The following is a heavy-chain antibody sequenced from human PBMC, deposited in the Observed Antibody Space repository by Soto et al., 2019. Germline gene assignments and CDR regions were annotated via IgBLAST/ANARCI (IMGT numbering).Heavy chain of an antibody. CDR1: GFTVSSNY. Sequence: GSLRLSCAASGFTVSSNYMSWVRQAPGKGLEWVSVIYSGGSTYYADSVKGRFTISRHNSKNTLYLQMNSLRAEDTAVYYCAREIWGTGFCSGGSCPSDYWGQGTQVTVSS. D-gene: IGHD2-15*01. V-gene: IGHV3-53*04. CDR2: IYSGGST. J-gene: IGHJ4*02. CDR3: AREIWGTGFCSGGSCPSDY.